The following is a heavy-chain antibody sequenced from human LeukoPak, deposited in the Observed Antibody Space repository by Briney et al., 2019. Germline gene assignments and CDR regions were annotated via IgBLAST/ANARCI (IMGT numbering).Heavy chain of an antibody. CDR3: ARYTTAGYSDWYGPSFDY. J-gene: IGHJ4*02. CDR2: ISSTGSTI. Sequence: PGGSLRLSCAASGFTFSSYEMNWVRQAPGKGLEWVSHISSTGSTIYYADSVKGRFTISRDNAKNSLYLQMNSLRGEDTAVYYCARYTTAGYSDWYGPSFDYWGQGTLVTVSS. V-gene: IGHV3-48*03. D-gene: IGHD6-13*01. CDR1: GFTFSSYE.